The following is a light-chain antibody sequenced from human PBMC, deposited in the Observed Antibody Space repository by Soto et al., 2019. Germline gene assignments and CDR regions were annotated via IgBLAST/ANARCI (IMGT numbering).Light chain of an antibody. CDR1: QSVLYSSNNKNY. J-gene: IGKJ3*01. CDR2: WAS. Sequence: DIVMTQSPDSLAVSLGERATINCKSSQSVLYSSNNKNYLAWYQQKPGQPPKLLIYWASTRESGVPDRFSGSGSGTDFTLTISSLQAEDFAVYYCQQYYSTPPVTFGPGTKVDIK. CDR3: QQYYSTPPVT. V-gene: IGKV4-1*01.